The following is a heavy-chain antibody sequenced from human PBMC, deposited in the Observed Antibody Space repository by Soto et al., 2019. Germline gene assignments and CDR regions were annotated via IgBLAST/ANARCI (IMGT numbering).Heavy chain of an antibody. V-gene: IGHV1-18*01. J-gene: IGHJ4*02. CDR3: ARDPPWCSGGSCYSSY. Sequence: ASVKXSCKASGYTFTSYGXXXVXXAPGQGLEWMGWVSAYNGNTNCAQKLQGRVTMTTDTSTSTAYMELGSLRSDDTAVYYCARDPPWCSGGSCYSSYWGQGTLVTVSS. D-gene: IGHD2-15*01. CDR1: GYTFTSYG. CDR2: VSAYNGNT.